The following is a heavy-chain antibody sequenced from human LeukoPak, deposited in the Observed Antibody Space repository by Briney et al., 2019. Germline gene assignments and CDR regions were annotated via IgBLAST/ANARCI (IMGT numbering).Heavy chain of an antibody. CDR2: INTNTGNP. J-gene: IGHJ4*02. V-gene: IGHV7-4-1*02. CDR3: AKLGYCSGGSCYGFDY. D-gene: IGHD2-15*01. CDR1: GYTFTRYA. Sequence: ASVKVSCKASGYTFTRYAMNWVRQAPGQGLEWMGWINTNTGNPTYAQGFTGRFIFSLDTSVSTAYLQISSLKAEDTAVYYCAKLGYCSGGSCYGFDYWGQGTLVTVSS.